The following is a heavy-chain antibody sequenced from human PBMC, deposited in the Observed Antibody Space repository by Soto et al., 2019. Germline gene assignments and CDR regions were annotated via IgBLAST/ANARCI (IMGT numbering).Heavy chain of an antibody. CDR3: ARHGSY. Sequence: QLQLQESGPGLVKPSETLSLTCSVSGVSISNTSYYWGWIRHPPGKGLEWVGTIYFSGSTFYNPSLKSRVTISIDTSENQFSLRLSSVTAADTAVYYCARHGSYWGQGTLVTVSS. CDR1: GVSISNTSYY. CDR2: IYFSGST. V-gene: IGHV4-39*01. J-gene: IGHJ4*02.